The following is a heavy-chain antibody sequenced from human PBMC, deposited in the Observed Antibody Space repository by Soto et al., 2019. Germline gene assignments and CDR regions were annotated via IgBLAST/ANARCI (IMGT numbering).Heavy chain of an antibody. CDR2: IRSKAYGGTT. V-gene: IGHV3-49*03. CDR1: GFTFGDYS. D-gene: IGHD3-22*01. Sequence: PGVSLRLSFTASGFTFGDYSMSWFRQAPGKGLEWVGFIRSKAYGGTTEYAASVKGRFTISRDDSKSIAYLQMNSLKTEDTAVYYCTSYYDSSGYPSPFDYWGQGTLVTVS. CDR3: TSYYDSSGYPSPFDY. J-gene: IGHJ4*02.